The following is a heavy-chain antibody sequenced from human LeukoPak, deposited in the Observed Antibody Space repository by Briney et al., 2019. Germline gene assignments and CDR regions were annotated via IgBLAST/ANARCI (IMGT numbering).Heavy chain of an antibody. CDR3: ARAYSPSLRFLEWSKTIFDY. Sequence: GASVKVSCKASGGTFSSYAISWVRQAPGQGLEWMGGIIPIFGTSNYAQKFQGRVSITTDESTSTAYMELSSLRSEDTAVYYCARAYSPSLRFLEWSKTIFDYWGQGTLVTVSS. CDR1: GGTFSSYA. D-gene: IGHD3-3*01. V-gene: IGHV1-69*05. J-gene: IGHJ4*02. CDR2: IIPIFGTS.